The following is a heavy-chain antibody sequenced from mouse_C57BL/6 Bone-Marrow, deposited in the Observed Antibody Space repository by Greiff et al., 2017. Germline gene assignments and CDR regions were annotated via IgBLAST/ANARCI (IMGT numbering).Heavy chain of an antibody. D-gene: IGHD4-1*01. Sequence: QVTLKVSGPGILQSSQSLSLTCSFSGFSLSTSGMGVSWIRQPSGMGLEWLAHINWDDAKCYNPSMKSRPTTSKNTSSNQVFLKIASVDAADTATYYCARNWEDYFDYWGQGTTRTVSS. CDR2: INWDDAK. CDR1: GFSLSTSGMG. J-gene: IGHJ2*01. CDR3: ARNWEDYFDY. V-gene: IGHV8-12*01.